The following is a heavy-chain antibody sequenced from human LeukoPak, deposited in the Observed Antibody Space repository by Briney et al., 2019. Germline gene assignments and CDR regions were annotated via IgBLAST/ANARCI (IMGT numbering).Heavy chain of an antibody. CDR3: ARRITVVRGTGAFDI. D-gene: IGHD3-10*01. CDR1: GYTFTTYS. V-gene: IGHV5-51*01. Sequence: GKSLKISCKGSGYTFTTYSIGWVRQLPGKGLEWMGIIYPGDSDTTYSPSFQGQVKISSDKSTTTAYLQWSSLKASDTAMYYCARRITVVRGTGAFDIWGQGTMVTVCS. J-gene: IGHJ3*02. CDR2: IYPGDSDT.